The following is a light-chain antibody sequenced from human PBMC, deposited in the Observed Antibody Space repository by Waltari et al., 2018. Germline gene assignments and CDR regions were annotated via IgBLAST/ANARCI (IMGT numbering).Light chain of an antibody. CDR2: AAS. Sequence: EIVLTQSPGTLSLSPGERATLSCRASRSISSTFLAWYQHKPGQAPRLLIYAASTMATGVPDRFSGSGSGTDFTLTVSRLEPDDFAVYYCNQYSSSPFTFGQGTKLEI. CDR1: RSISSTF. CDR3: NQYSSSPFT. J-gene: IGKJ2*01. V-gene: IGKV3-20*01.